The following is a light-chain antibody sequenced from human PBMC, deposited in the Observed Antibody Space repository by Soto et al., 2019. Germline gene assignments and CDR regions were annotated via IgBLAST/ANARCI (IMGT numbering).Light chain of an antibody. CDR2: EGS. CDR1: SSDVGSYKL. CDR3: CSYAGSSTLYV. J-gene: IGLJ1*01. Sequence: QSALTQPASVSGSPGQSITISCTGTSSDVGSYKLVSWYQQHPGKAPKLMIYEGSKRPSGVSNRFSGSKSGNTASLTISGLQAEHEADYYCCSYAGSSTLYVFGTGTKVTVL. V-gene: IGLV2-23*01.